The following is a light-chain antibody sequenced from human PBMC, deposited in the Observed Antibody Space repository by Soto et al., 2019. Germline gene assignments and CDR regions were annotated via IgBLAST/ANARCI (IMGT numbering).Light chain of an antibody. J-gene: IGKJ5*01. CDR3: QYCGGTFII. CDR2: AAS. Sequence: EIVLTQSPGTLSLSPGERATLSCRASQSVSSTYLAWYQQKPGQAPRLLIYAASSRATGIPDRFSGSGSGTDFSLTISRLEPEDFAVYYCQYCGGTFIIFGQGTRLEIK. V-gene: IGKV3-20*01. CDR1: QSVSSTY.